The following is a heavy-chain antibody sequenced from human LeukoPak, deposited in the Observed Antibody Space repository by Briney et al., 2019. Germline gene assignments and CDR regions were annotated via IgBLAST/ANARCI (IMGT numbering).Heavy chain of an antibody. D-gene: IGHD2-21*02. CDR1: GFTFSSYG. Sequence: TGGSLRLSCAASGFTFSSYGMHWVRQAPGKGLEWVAVIWYDGSNKYYADSVKGRFTISRDNSKNTLYLQMNSLRAEDTAVYYCARDPRNDFDFQHWGQGTLVTVSS. V-gene: IGHV3-33*08. J-gene: IGHJ1*01. CDR2: IWYDGSNK. CDR3: ARDPRNDFDFQH.